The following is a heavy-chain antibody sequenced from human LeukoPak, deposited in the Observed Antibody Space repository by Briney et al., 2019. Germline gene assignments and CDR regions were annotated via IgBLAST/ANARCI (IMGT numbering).Heavy chain of an antibody. CDR3: ARDYQVGVYYFDY. V-gene: IGHV3-21*01. CDR2: ISSSSSYI. CDR1: GFTFSSYS. Sequence: PGGSLRLSCAASGFTFSSYSMNWVRHAPGKGLEWVSSISSSSSYIYYADSVKGRFTISRDNAKNSLYLQMNSLRAEDTAVYYCARDYQVGVYYFDYWGQGTLVTVSS. J-gene: IGHJ4*02. D-gene: IGHD3-16*01.